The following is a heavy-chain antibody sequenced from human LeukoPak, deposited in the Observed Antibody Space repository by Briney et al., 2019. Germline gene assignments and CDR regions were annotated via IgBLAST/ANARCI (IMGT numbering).Heavy chain of an antibody. CDR2: TYYSGST. CDR3: ARDRRGSYDYYYMDV. V-gene: IGHV4-59*01. D-gene: IGHD1-26*01. J-gene: IGHJ6*03. Sequence: PSETLSLTCTVSGGSISSYYWSWIRQPPGKGLEWIGYTYYSGSTNYNPSLKSRVTISVDTSKNQFSLKLSSVTAADTAVYYCARDRRGSYDYYYMDVWGKGTTVTVSS. CDR1: GGSISSYY.